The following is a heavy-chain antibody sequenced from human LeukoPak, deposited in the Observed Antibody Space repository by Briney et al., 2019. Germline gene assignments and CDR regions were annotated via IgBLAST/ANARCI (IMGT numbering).Heavy chain of an antibody. V-gene: IGHV3-74*01. CDR3: ARGYCSSTSCYYFDY. D-gene: IGHD2-2*01. Sequence: GGSLRLSCAASGFTFSSYWMHWVRQAPGKGLVWVSRINSDGSSTSYADFVKGRFTISRDNAKNTLYLQMNSLRAEDTAVYYCARGYCSSTSCYYFDYWGQGTLVTVSS. CDR1: GFTFSSYW. J-gene: IGHJ4*02. CDR2: INSDGSST.